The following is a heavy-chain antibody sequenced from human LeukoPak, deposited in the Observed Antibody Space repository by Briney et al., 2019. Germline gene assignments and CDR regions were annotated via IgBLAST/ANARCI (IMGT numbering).Heavy chain of an antibody. V-gene: IGHV3-7*01. CDR2: IKQGGSEK. CDR3: ARIYCSSISCHFDY. Sequence: GGSLRLSCAASGFTFSSYWMSWVRQAPGRGLDWVANIKQGGSEKYYVDSVKGRFTISRDDAKSSLYLQMNSLRAEDTAVYYCARIYCSSISCHFDYWGQGTLVTVSS. D-gene: IGHD2-2*01. CDR1: GFTFSSYW. J-gene: IGHJ4*02.